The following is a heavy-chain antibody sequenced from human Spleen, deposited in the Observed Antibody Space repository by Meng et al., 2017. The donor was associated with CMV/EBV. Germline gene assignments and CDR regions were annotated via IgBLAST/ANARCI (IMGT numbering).Heavy chain of an antibody. Sequence: CKASGYTFTSYHIHWVRQAHGQGLEWMGIVRSTDDKTGYAQKFQSRVTMTRDTSTSTDHMELSNLGSEDTAVYYCAREYDRTYYFDYWGQGILVTVSS. CDR3: AREYDRTYYFDY. J-gene: IGHJ4*02. V-gene: IGHV1-46*01. CDR1: GYTFTSYH. CDR2: VRSTDDKT. D-gene: IGHD3-3*01.